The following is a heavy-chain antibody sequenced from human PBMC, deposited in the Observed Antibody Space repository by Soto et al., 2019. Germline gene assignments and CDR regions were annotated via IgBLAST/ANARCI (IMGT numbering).Heavy chain of an antibody. D-gene: IGHD3-3*01. Sequence: SETLSLTCTVSGGSISSSSYYWGWIRQPPGKGLEWIGSIYYSGSTYYNPSLKSRVTISVDTSKNQFSLKLSSVTAADTAVYYCARLDSLFGVSYNWFDPWGQGTLVTVSS. CDR1: GGSISSSSYY. V-gene: IGHV4-39*01. J-gene: IGHJ5*02. CDR3: ARLDSLFGVSYNWFDP. CDR2: IYYSGST.